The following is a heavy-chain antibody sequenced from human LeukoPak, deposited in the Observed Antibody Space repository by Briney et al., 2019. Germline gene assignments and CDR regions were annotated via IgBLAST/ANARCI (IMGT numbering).Heavy chain of an antibody. CDR3: HVPPAYCGGDCYRAY. J-gene: IGHJ4*02. Sequence: GGSLRLSCAASGFTFSSYSMNWVRQAPGKGLEWVSSISSSSSYIYYADSVKGRFTISRDNVKNSLYLQMNSLRAEDTAVYYCHVPPAYCGGDCYRAYWGQGTLVTVSS. D-gene: IGHD2-21*01. CDR2: ISSSSSYI. V-gene: IGHV3-21*01. CDR1: GFTFSSYS.